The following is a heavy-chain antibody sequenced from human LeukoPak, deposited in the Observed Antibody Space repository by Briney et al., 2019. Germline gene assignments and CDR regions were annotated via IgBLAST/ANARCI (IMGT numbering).Heavy chain of an antibody. CDR3: ARGARFHFDC. V-gene: IGHV4-59*01. J-gene: IGHJ4*02. Sequence: PSATVSLTCTVSGGSISSYYWSWIRQPPGKGLEWIAYIYDSGSTNYNPSLKSRVTMSVDTSKNQFSLKLSSVTAADTAVYYCARGARFHFDCWGQGTLVTVSS. CDR1: GGSISSYY. CDR2: IYDSGST. D-gene: IGHD3-3*01.